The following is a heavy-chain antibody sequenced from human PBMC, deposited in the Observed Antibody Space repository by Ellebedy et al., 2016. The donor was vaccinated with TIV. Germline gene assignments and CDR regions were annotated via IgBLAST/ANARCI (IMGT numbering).Heavy chain of an antibody. CDR2: ISYDGSHK. CDR3: AREKDNGWLYDAFET. Sequence: GESLKISCEASGFRLNIYAMHWVRQSAGKGLEWVAGISYDGSHKDYADSVKGRFVVSRENSKNTVYLQMNSLRAEDTGVYYCAREKDNGWLYDAFETWGQGTTVTVSS. D-gene: IGHD6-19*01. CDR1: GFRLNIYA. J-gene: IGHJ3*02. V-gene: IGHV3-30*09.